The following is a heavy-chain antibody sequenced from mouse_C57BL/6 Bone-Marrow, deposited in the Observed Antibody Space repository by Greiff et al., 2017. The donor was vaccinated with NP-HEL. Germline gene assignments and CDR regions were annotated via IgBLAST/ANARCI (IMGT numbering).Heavy chain of an antibody. D-gene: IGHD2-12*01. J-gene: IGHJ4*01. CDR2: ISSGSSTI. Sequence: EVMLVESGGGLVKPGGSLKLSCAASGFTFSDYGMHWVRQAPEKGLEWVAYISSGSSTIHYADTVKGRFTISRDNAKNTLFLQMTSLRSEDTAMYYCARRYRGLYCYAMDYWGQGTSVTVSS. CDR3: ARRYRGLYCYAMDY. V-gene: IGHV5-17*01. CDR1: GFTFSDYG.